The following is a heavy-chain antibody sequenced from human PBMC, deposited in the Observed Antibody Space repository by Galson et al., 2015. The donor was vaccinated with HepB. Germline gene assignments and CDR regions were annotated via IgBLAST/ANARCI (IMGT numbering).Heavy chain of an antibody. V-gene: IGHV3-72*01. D-gene: IGHD1-26*01. CDR1: GFTFSDHY. J-gene: IGHJ4*02. CDR3: TRWSTGAQDY. CDR2: SRNKGQNYIL. Sequence: SLRLSCAASGFTFSDHYMDWGRQAPGKGLEWGGRSRNKGQNYILEYAASVKGRFTISRDDSKTSLYLQMNSLRTEDTAVYYCTRWSTGAQDYWGQGTLVTVSS.